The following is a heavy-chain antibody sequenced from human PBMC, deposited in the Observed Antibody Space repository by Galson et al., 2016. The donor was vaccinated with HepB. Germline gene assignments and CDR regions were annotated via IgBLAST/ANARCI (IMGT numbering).Heavy chain of an antibody. CDR3: ARDYRHCGADPM. CDR2: IKQDASEK. V-gene: IGHV3-7*01. Sequence: SLRLSCAASGFAFNTYWMSWVRHAPGKGLEWVANIKQDASEKYYVDSVKGRFTISRDNAKNSLYLQMNSLTADDTAVYYCARDYRHCGADPMGAQGTRVTVSS. J-gene: IGHJ4*02. D-gene: IGHD2-21*02. CDR1: GFAFNTYW.